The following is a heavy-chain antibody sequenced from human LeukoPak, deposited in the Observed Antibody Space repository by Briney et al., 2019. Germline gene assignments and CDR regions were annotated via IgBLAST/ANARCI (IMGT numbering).Heavy chain of an antibody. Sequence: ASVKVSCKASGGTFSSYAISWVRQAPGQGLEWMGGIIPIFGTANYAQKFQGRVTITADESTSTAYMELSSLRSEDTAVYYCARWDGYNCVGRGWFDPWGQGTLVTVSS. J-gene: IGHJ5*02. CDR1: GGTFSSYA. CDR3: ARWDGYNCVGRGWFDP. D-gene: IGHD5-24*01. CDR2: IIPIFGTA. V-gene: IGHV1-69*01.